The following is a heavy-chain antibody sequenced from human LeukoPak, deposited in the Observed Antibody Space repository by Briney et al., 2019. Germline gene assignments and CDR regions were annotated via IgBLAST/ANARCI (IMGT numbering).Heavy chain of an antibody. CDR2: INPNSGGT. CDR3: ARDPGGTAMVPFDY. D-gene: IGHD5-18*01. V-gene: IGHV1-2*02. CDR1: GYTFTGYY. J-gene: IGHJ4*02. Sequence: ASVKVSCKASGYTFTGYYMHWVRQAPEQGLEWMGWINPNSGGTNYAQKFQGRVTMTRDTSISTAYMELSRLRSDDTAVYYCARDPGGTAMVPFDYWGQGTLVTVSS.